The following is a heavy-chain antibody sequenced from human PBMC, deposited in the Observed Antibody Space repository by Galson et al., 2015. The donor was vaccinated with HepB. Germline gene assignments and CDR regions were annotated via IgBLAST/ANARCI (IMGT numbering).Heavy chain of an antibody. CDR2: ITWNSDFT. CDR3: AQDLTYYYGSGSYFVRIDV. J-gene: IGHJ6*02. CDR1: GFTFEDYA. Sequence: SLRLYCAASGFTFEDYAMHWVRQVPGKGLEWVSGITWNSDFTGYADSVRGRFTISRDNARYSLYLQMNSLRSEDTALYYCAQDLTYYYGSGSYFVRIDVWGHGTTVTVSS. V-gene: IGHV3-9*01. D-gene: IGHD3-10*01.